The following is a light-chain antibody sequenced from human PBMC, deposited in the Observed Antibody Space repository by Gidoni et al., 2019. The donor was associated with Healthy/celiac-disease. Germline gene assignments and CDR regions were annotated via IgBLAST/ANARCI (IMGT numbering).Light chain of an antibody. J-gene: IGKJ1*01. V-gene: IGKV1-5*01. CDR3: QQYNSYSPT. CDR2: DAS. Sequence: DIQMTQSPSTLSASVGDRVTITCRASQSISSWLAWYQQKPGKAPKLLIYDASSLESGVPSRFSGSGSGTECTLTISSLQPDDLATYYFQQYNSYSPTFGQGTKVEIK. CDR1: QSISSW.